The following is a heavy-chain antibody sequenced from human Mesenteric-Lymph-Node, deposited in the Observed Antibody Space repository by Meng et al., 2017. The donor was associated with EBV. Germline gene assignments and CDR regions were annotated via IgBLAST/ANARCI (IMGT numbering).Heavy chain of an antibody. V-gene: IGHV4-4*02. CDR3: ARVGYNYVYYFDF. CDR2: VYHTGSA. Sequence: AELQESGPGLVKPSGTLSLTCAVSGDSISSSNWWNWVRQPPGKGLEWIGEVYHTGSANYNPSLKSRVIIAVDKSNNQFSLRLSSVTAADTAVYYCARVGYNYVYYFDFWGQGTLVTVSS. CDR1: GDSISSSNW. D-gene: IGHD5-24*01. J-gene: IGHJ4*02.